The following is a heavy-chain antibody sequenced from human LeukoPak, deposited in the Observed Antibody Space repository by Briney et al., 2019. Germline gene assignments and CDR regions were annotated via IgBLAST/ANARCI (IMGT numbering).Heavy chain of an antibody. V-gene: IGHV3-23*01. D-gene: IGHD3-3*01. CDR3: ARDWSGSSYFDY. CDR1: GFTFSSYA. Sequence: GGSLRLSCAASGFTFSSYAMSWVRQAPGKGLEWVSAISGSGGSTYYADSVKGRFTISRDNSKNTLYLQMNSLRAEDTAVYYCARDWSGSSYFDYWGQGTLVTVSS. CDR2: ISGSGGST. J-gene: IGHJ4*02.